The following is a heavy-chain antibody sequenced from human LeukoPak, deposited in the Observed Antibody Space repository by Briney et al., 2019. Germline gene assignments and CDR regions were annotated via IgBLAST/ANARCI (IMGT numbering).Heavy chain of an antibody. J-gene: IGHJ5*02. Sequence: GGSLRLSCAASGFTFSSYGMHWVRQAPDKGLEWVATIWYDGSNKYYADSVKGRFTISRDNSKNTVFLQMNSLRAEDTAVYYCTRGREAVAGTFDPWGQGTLVTVSS. CDR1: GFTFSSYG. V-gene: IGHV3-33*01. CDR3: TRGREAVAGTFDP. CDR2: IWYDGSNK. D-gene: IGHD6-19*01.